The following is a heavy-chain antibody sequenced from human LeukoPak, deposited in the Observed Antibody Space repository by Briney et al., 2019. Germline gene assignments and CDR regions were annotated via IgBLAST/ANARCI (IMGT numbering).Heavy chain of an antibody. CDR2: IYYSEIT. CDR3: ARLLAAAGTFSQYYFDY. Sequence: SETLSLTCTVSGGSISSSSYYWGWIRQPPGKGLEWIGSIYYSEITYYNPSLKSRVTISVDTSKTQFHLKLSSVTAADTAVYYCARLLAAAGTFSQYYFDYWGQGTLVTVSS. J-gene: IGHJ4*02. CDR1: GGSISSSSYY. V-gene: IGHV4-39*01. D-gene: IGHD6-13*01.